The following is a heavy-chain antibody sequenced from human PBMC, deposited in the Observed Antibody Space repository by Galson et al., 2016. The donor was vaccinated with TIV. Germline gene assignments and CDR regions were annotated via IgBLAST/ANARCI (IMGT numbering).Heavy chain of an antibody. CDR1: GGTFSTNA. J-gene: IGHJ6*02. D-gene: IGHD1-14*01. CDR3: AREGIGTTPYYYGLDV. V-gene: IGHV1-69*06. CDR2: IIPMFGST. Sequence: SVKVSCKASGGTFSTNAINWVRQAPGQGLEWMGRIIPMFGSTTYAQKFQGRLTIIADISTSTNYMELVLSSLRSDDTAVHYCAREGIGTTPYYYGLDVWGQGTAVTVSS.